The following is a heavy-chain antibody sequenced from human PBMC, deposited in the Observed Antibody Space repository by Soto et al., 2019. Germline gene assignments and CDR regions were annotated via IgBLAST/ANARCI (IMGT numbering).Heavy chain of an antibody. CDR2: INPSGGST. CDR1: GYTFTSYY. V-gene: IGHV1-46*03. J-gene: IGHJ4*02. Sequence: ASVKVSCKASGYTFTSYYMHWVRQAPGQGLEWMGIINPSGGSTSYAQKFQGRVTMTRDTSTSTVYMELSSLRSEDTAVYYCARGRKVVVAATGLAYWGQGTLVTVSS. D-gene: IGHD2-15*01. CDR3: ARGRKVVVAATGLAY.